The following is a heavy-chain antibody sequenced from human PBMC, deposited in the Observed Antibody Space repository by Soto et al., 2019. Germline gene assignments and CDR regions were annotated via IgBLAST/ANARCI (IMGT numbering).Heavy chain of an antibody. D-gene: IGHD6-13*01. CDR1: AFTFSTFP. J-gene: IGHJ4*02. V-gene: IGHV3-30-3*01. CDR2: ISYDGGNK. CDR3: ARGLTSSWYFPLGY. Sequence: QVRLVESGGGVVQPGRSLRLSCAASAFTFSTFPMHWVRQAPGKGLEWLAVISYDGGNKHYADSVKGRFTISRDNGENTLYLQMNRLRAEDTAIYSCARGLTSSWYFPLGYWGQGTLVTVSS.